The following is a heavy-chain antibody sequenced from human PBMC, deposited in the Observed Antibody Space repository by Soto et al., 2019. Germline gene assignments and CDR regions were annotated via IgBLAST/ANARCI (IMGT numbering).Heavy chain of an antibody. J-gene: IGHJ4*02. CDR1: GGSISSYY. Sequence: ETLSLTCTVSGGSISSYYWSWIRQPPGKGLEWIGYIYYSGSTNYNPSLKSRVTISVDTSKNQFSLKLSSVTAADTAVYYCARGGDCGGDCFYFDYWGQGTLVTVSS. CDR3: ARGGDCGGDCFYFDY. CDR2: IYYSGST. D-gene: IGHD2-21*02. V-gene: IGHV4-59*01.